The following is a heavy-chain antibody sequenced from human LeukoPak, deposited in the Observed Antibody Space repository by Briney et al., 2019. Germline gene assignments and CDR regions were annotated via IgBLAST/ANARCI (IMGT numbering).Heavy chain of an antibody. CDR3: ARDVRENYYYYYMDV. Sequence: ASVKVSCKASGYTFTGYYMHWVRQAPGQGLEWMGWINLNSGGTNYAQKFQGRVTMTRDTSISTAYMELSRLRSDDTAVYYCARDVRENYYYYYMDVWGKGTTVTISS. CDR1: GYTFTGYY. D-gene: IGHD1-26*01. J-gene: IGHJ6*03. V-gene: IGHV1-2*02. CDR2: INLNSGGT.